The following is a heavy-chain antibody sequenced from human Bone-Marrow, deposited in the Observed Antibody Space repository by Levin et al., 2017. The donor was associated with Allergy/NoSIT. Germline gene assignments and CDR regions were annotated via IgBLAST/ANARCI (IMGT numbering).Heavy chain of an antibody. CDR1: GYTLSDFA. CDR2: INTYTGNP. V-gene: IGHV7-4-1*02. CDR3: VRDSPRATGHDY. D-gene: IGHD5-24*01. Sequence: ASVKVSCKASGYTLSDFAMNWVRQAPGQGLEWMGWINTYTGNPTYAQDFTGRFVFSLDTSVNTAYLQISSLKATDTATYYCVRDSPRATGHDYWGQGTLVTVSS. J-gene: IGHJ4*02.